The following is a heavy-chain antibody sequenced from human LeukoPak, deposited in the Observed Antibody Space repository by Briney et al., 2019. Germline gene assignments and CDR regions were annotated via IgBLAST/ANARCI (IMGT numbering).Heavy chain of an antibody. D-gene: IGHD3-10*01. CDR1: NYTFTSYG. V-gene: IGHV1-18*01. Sequence: ASVKVSCKASNYTFTSYGISWVRQAPGQGLEWMAWINAYNGDTNYAQKLQGRVTLTTDTSTSTAYMELRSLRSDDTAVYYCARDGSGVWFDXXXQGTLVTVSS. CDR2: INAYNGDT. J-gene: IGHJ4*02. CDR3: ARDGSGVWFDX.